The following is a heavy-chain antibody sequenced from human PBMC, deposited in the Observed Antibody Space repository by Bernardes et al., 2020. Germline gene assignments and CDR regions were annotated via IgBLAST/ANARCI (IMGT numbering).Heavy chain of an antibody. CDR2: ISYDGSNK. CDR3: ARDPRARIRIAAAGTWFDP. V-gene: IGHV3-30-3*01. Sequence: GGSLRLSCAASGFTFSSYAMHWVRQAPGKGLEWVAVISYDGSNKYYADSVKGRFTISRDNSKNTLYLQMNSLRAEDTAVYYCARDPRARIRIAAAGTWFDPWGQGTLVTVSS. J-gene: IGHJ5*02. CDR1: GFTFSSYA. D-gene: IGHD6-13*01.